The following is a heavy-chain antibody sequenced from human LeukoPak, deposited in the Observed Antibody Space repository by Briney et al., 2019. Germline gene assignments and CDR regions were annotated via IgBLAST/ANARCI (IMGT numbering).Heavy chain of an antibody. Sequence: SEALSLTCTVSGGSINNYYWSWVRQPPGKGLEGSGYIYYSGSTNYNPSLKSGVTISVDTSKKQFSLKLSSVTAADTAVYYCARSSYYYGADAFDIWGQGTMVTVSS. J-gene: IGHJ3*02. V-gene: IGHV4-59*01. D-gene: IGHD3-10*01. CDR3: ARSSYYYGADAFDI. CDR2: IYYSGST. CDR1: GGSINNYY.